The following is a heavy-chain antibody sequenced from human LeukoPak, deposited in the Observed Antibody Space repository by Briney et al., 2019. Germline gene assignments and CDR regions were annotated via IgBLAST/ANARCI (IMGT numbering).Heavy chain of an antibody. J-gene: IGHJ3*02. D-gene: IGHD3-22*01. CDR2: IYHSGST. V-gene: IGHV4-4*02. CDR3: ARDYYDSSGSAFDI. Sequence: PSETLSLTCAVSGGSISSSNWWSWVRPPPGKGLEWIGEIYHSGSTNYNPSLKSRVTISVDKSKNQFSLKLSSVTAADTAVYYCARDYYDSSGSAFDIWGQGTMVTVSS. CDR1: GGSISSSNW.